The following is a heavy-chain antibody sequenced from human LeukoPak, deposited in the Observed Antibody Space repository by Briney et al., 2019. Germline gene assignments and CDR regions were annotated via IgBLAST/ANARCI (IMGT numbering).Heavy chain of an antibody. Sequence: ASVKVSCKASGYTFSGYYMHWVRQAPGQGLEWMGWINPNSGGTDYAQKFQGRVTMTRDTSISTAYMELSRLRSDDTAVYYCAREAVPAGPFGTYYMDVWGRGTTVTVSS. CDR1: GYTFSGYY. CDR3: AREAVPAGPFGTYYMDV. V-gene: IGHV1-2*02. D-gene: IGHD2-2*01. CDR2: INPNSGGT. J-gene: IGHJ6*03.